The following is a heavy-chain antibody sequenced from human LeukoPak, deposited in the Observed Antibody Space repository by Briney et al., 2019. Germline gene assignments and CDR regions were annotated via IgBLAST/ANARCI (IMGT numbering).Heavy chain of an antibody. J-gene: IGHJ4*02. D-gene: IGHD3-10*01. V-gene: IGHV3-21*01. CDR3: ARSDPRGRSGSSDY. Sequence: GGSLRLSCAASEFTVRTYSMNWVRQAPGKGLEWVSSLRSGNNYDNYAESVKGRFTISRDNAKNSLYLQMNSLRAEDTAVYYCARSDPRGRSGSSDYWGQGTLVTVSS. CDR2: LRSGNNYD. CDR1: EFTVRTYS.